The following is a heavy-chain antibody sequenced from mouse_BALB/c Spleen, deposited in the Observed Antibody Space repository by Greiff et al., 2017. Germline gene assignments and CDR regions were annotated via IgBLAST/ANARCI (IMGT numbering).Heavy chain of an antibody. V-gene: IGHV5-17*02. CDR2: ISSGSSTI. CDR3: AREGWLLRNAMDY. Sequence: EVMLVESGGGLVQPGGSRKLSCAASGFTFSSFGMHWVRQAPEKGLEWVAYISSGSSTIYYADTVKGRFTISRDNPKNTLFLQMTSLRSEDTAMYYCAREGWLLRNAMDYWGQGTSVTVSS. J-gene: IGHJ4*01. CDR1: GFTFSSFG. D-gene: IGHD2-3*01.